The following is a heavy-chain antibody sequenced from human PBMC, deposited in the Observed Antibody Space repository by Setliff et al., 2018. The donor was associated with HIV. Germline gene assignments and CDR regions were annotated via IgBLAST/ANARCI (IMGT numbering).Heavy chain of an antibody. J-gene: IGHJ5*02. CDR1: GVSISNYY. V-gene: IGHV4-59*08. Sequence: LSLTCSVSGVSISNYYWSWIRQPPGKGLEWIGFTYSSGSTNYNPSLKSRVTISVDTSKNQFSLKLNSVTAADTAVYYCARNVGGLRSAVNWFDPWGQGTLVTVSS. CDR3: ARNVGGLRSAVNWFDP. CDR2: TYSSGST. D-gene: IGHD4-17*01.